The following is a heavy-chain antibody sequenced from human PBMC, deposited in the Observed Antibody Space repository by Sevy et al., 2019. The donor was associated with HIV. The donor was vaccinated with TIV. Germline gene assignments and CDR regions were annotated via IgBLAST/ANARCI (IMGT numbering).Heavy chain of an antibody. V-gene: IGHV1-18*01. CDR1: GYTFTSYG. Sequence: ASVKVSCKASGYTFTSYGISWVRQAPGQGLEWMGWISAYNGNTNYAQKLQGRVTMTTDTSTSTAYMGLRSLRSDDTAVDYCARAGGYSYGYGLEGYNWFDPWGQGTLVTVSS. D-gene: IGHD5-18*01. J-gene: IGHJ5*02. CDR3: ARAGGYSYGYGLEGYNWFDP. CDR2: ISAYNGNT.